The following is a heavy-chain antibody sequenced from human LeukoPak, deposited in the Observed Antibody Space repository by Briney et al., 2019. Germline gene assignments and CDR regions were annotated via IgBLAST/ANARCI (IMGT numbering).Heavy chain of an antibody. CDR3: ARLSDYDSSGCYDY. Sequence: GGSLRLSCAASGFTVSSNYMSWVRQAPGKGLEWVSVIYSGGSTYYADSVKGRFTISRDNSKNTLYLQMNSLRAEVTAVYYCARLSDYDSSGCYDYWGQGTLVTVSS. CDR2: IYSGGST. J-gene: IGHJ4*02. D-gene: IGHD3-22*01. V-gene: IGHV3-66*04. CDR1: GFTVSSNY.